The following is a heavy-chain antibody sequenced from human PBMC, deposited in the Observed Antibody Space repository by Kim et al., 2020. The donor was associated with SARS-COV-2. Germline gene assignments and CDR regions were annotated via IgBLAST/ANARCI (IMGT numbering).Heavy chain of an antibody. D-gene: IGHD5-18*01. CDR1: GGSISSGSYY. J-gene: IGHJ5*02. Sequence: SETLSLTCTVSGGSISSGSYYWSWIRQPAGKGLEWIGRIYTSGSTNYNPSLKSRVTISVDTSKNQFSLKLSSVTAADTAVYYCARESYVGWFDPWGQGTLVTVSS. CDR3: ARESYVGWFDP. V-gene: IGHV4-61*02. CDR2: IYTSGST.